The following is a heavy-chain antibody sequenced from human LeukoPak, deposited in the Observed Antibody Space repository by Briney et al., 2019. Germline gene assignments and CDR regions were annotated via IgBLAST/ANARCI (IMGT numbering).Heavy chain of an antibody. CDR1: GFTFSSYS. CDR2: ISGDSRYI. J-gene: IGHJ4*02. Sequence: GGSLRLSCAASGFTFSSYSMNWVRQAPGKGLEWVSSISGDSRYIYYADSVKGRFTISRDNAKSSLYLQMNSLRAEDTAVYYCARGRGDYWGQGTLVTVSS. V-gene: IGHV3-21*01. D-gene: IGHD3-10*01. CDR3: ARGRGDY.